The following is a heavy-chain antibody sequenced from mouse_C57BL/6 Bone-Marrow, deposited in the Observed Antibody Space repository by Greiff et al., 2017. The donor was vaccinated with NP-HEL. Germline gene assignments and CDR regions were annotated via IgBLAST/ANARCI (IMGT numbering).Heavy chain of an antibody. CDR2: INPSSGYT. CDR3: ARSPYYYGSSSWFAY. CDR1: GYTFTSYT. D-gene: IGHD1-1*01. V-gene: IGHV1-4*01. Sequence: VQLHQSGAELSRPGASVKMSCKASGYTFTSYTMHWVKQRPGQGLEWIGYINPSSGYTKYNQKFKDKATLTADKSSSTAYMQLSSLTSEDSAVYYCARSPYYYGSSSWFAYWGQGTLVTVSA. J-gene: IGHJ3*01.